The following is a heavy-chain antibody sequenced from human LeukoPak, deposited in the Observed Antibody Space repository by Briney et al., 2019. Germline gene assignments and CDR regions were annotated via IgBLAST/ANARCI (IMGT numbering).Heavy chain of an antibody. CDR1: GFTFTVYY. CDR2: INPNSGGT. D-gene: IGHD5-12*01. Sequence: GASVTVSCTASGFTFTVYYMHWVRQAPGQGLEWMGWINPNSGGTNYAQKFQGRVAMTRDTSIGTAYMELSRLTSDDTAVYYCARSRGYSAYDRFDYWGQGTLVTVSS. J-gene: IGHJ4*02. CDR3: ARSRGYSAYDRFDY. V-gene: IGHV1-2*02.